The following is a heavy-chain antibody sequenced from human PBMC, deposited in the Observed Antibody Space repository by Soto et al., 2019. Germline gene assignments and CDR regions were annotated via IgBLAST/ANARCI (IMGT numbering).Heavy chain of an antibody. D-gene: IGHD2-2*02. CDR1: GFTFSSYA. J-gene: IGHJ4*02. Sequence: EVQLLESGGGLVQPGGSLRLSCAASGFTFSSYAMSWVRQAPGKGLEWVSAISGSGGSTYYADSVKGRFTISRDNSKNTLDLQMNSLRAEDTAVYYWARGLAPAAIVGAYYFDYWGQGTLVTVSS. V-gene: IGHV3-23*01. CDR2: ISGSGGST. CDR3: ARGLAPAAIVGAYYFDY.